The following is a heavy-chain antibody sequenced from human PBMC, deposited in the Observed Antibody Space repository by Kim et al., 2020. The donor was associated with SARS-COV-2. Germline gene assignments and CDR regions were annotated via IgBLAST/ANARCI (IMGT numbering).Heavy chain of an antibody. Sequence: SETLSLTCTVSGGSISSGGYYWSWIRQHPGKGLEWIGYIYYSGSTYYNPSLKSRVTISVDTSKNQFSLKLSSVTAADTAVYYCARDELTGYPYYYYGMDVWGQGPTVTVSS. CDR2: IYYSGST. J-gene: IGHJ6*02. CDR1: GGSISSGGYY. V-gene: IGHV4-31*03. CDR3: ARDELTGYPYYYYGMDV. D-gene: IGHD3-9*01.